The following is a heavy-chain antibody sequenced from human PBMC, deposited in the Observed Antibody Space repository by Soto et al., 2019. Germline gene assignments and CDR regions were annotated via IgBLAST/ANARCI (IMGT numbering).Heavy chain of an antibody. CDR2: INPNSGGT. D-gene: IGHD5-18*01. J-gene: IGHJ4*02. CDR3: ARAPDTAMAWPSFDY. V-gene: IGHV1-2*02. CDR1: GYTFTGYY. Sequence: ASVKVSCKASGYTFTGYYMHWVRQAPGQGLEWMGWINPNSGGTNYAQKFQGRVTMTRDTSISTAYMELSRLRSDDTAVYYCARAPDTAMAWPSFDYWGQGTLVTVS.